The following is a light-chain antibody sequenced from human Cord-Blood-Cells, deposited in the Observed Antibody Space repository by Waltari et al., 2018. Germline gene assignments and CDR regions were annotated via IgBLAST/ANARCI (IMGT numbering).Light chain of an antibody. V-gene: IGLV3-1*01. CDR1: KLGDKY. CDR3: QAWDSSTYV. Sequence: SYALTPPPSVSVSPGQTASITCSGDKLGDKYACWYQQKPGQSPVLVIYQDSKRPSGIPERFSGSNSGNTATLTISGTQAMDEADYYCQAWDSSTYVFGTGTKVTVL. J-gene: IGLJ1*01. CDR2: QDS.